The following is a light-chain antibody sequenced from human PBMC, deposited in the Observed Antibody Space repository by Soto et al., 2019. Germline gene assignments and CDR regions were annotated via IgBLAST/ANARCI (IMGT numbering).Light chain of an antibody. CDR3: MQGTHWPWT. Sequence: DAVLTQSPLSLPVTLGQPAAISCRSSQSLVYSNGNAYLIWFQQRPGQSPRRLIYQVSTRDAGVPDRLSGSGSGTYFKLTISRVEAEDVGLYSCMQGTHWPWTFGQGTKVEIK. CDR2: QVS. CDR1: QSLVYSNGNAY. V-gene: IGKV2-30*01. J-gene: IGKJ1*01.